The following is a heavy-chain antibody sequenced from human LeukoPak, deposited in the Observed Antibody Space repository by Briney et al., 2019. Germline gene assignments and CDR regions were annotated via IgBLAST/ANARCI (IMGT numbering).Heavy chain of an antibody. J-gene: IGHJ5*02. CDR2: IRYDGSNK. CDR1: GFTFSSYG. Sequence: PGGSLRLSCAASGFTFSSYGMHWVRQAPGKGLEWVAFIRYDGSNKYYADSVKDRFTISRDNSKNTLYLQMNSLRAEDTAVYYCAKDPCSGGSCYSGGDWFDPWGQGTLVTVSS. D-gene: IGHD2-15*01. CDR3: AKDPCSGGSCYSGGDWFDP. V-gene: IGHV3-30*02.